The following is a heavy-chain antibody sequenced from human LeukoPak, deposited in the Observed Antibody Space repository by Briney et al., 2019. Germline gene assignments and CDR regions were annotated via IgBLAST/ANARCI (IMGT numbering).Heavy chain of an antibody. CDR1: GVSVSRNY. CDR2: IYSGGST. V-gene: IGHV3-53*01. D-gene: IGHD3-10*01. J-gene: IGHJ5*02. Sequence: GGSLRLSCAASGVSVSRNYMSWVRQAPGKGLEWGSVIYSGGSTYYADSVKGPSTISRDKSNNTLYLQMSSLRAEDTAVYFCAREVQYYTDSGSIRGGFDPWGQGTLVTVSS. CDR3: AREVQYYTDSGSIRGGFDP.